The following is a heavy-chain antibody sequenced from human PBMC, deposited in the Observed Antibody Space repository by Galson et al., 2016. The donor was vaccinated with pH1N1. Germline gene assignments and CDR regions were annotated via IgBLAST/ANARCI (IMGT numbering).Heavy chain of an antibody. CDR1: GYTFTRYG. V-gene: IGHV1-3*01. CDR3: ARDLMGGTYAADY. Sequence: SVKVSCKASGYTFTRYGMHWVHQAPGQSLEWMGWISPGSTKTKYSQKFQGRVTVTRDSSATTAYMELSSLTFEDTAVYYCARDLMGGTYAADYWGQGTQVTVS. J-gene: IGHJ4*02. CDR2: ISPGSTKT. D-gene: IGHD1-26*01.